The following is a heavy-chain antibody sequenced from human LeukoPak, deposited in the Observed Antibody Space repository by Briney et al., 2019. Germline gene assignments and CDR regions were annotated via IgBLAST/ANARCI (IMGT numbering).Heavy chain of an antibody. V-gene: IGHV3-30*02. CDR1: GFTFSSYG. D-gene: IGHD2-2*01. CDR2: IRDDGSSK. CDR3: AKRPTVTSLSRFHMDV. Sequence: HPGESLRLSCTASGFTFSSYGMHWVRQAPGKGLEWVAFIRDDGSSKYYADSVKGRFTISRDNSKNTLYLQMNGLRAEDTAVYYCAKRPTVTSLSRFHMDVWGKGTTVTISS. J-gene: IGHJ6*03.